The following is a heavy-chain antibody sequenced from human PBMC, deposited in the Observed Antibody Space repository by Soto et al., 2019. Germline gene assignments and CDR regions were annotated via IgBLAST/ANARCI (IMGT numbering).Heavy chain of an antibody. CDR2: IIPIFGTP. V-gene: IGHV1-69*13. D-gene: IGHD3-3*01. CDR3: ARDRGTIFGEFYYYYYGMDV. Sequence: SVKVSCEASVGTISSYAISWVRQAPGQGLVWTGEIIPIFGTPNYAQKFQGRVTITADESTSTAYMELSSLRSEDTAVYYCARDRGTIFGEFYYYYYGMDVWGQGTTVTVSS. CDR1: VGTISSYA. J-gene: IGHJ6*02.